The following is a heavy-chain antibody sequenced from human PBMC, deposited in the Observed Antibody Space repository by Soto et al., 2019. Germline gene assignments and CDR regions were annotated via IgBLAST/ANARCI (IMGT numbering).Heavy chain of an antibody. D-gene: IGHD3-22*01. CDR1: GFTFSSYA. CDR2: ISGSGGST. Sequence: GGSLRLSCAASGFTFSSYAMSWVRQAPGKGLEWVSAISGSGGSTYYADSVKGRFTISRDNSKNTLYLQMNSLRAEDTAVYYCAKAVSSGTQRPYDYWGQGTLVTVSS. CDR3: AKAVSSGTQRPYDY. V-gene: IGHV3-23*01. J-gene: IGHJ4*02.